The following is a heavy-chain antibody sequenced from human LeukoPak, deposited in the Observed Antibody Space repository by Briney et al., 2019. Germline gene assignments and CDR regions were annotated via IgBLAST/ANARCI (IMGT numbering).Heavy chain of an antibody. J-gene: IGHJ6*02. CDR2: IHTDGYSL. Sequence: SGGSLRVSCAASGFTFNRYWKHWGRQAPGEGLVWVSRIHTDGYSLGYADSVKGRFTISRDNAKNTLHLQMNSLRAEDTAVYYCARGGVAGGMDVWGQGTTVTVSS. CDR3: ARGGVAGGMDV. CDR1: GFTFNRYW. D-gene: IGHD6-19*01. V-gene: IGHV3-74*01.